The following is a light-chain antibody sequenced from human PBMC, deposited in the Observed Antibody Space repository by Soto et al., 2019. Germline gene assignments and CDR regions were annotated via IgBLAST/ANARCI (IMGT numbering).Light chain of an antibody. CDR3: QHYNSYPWT. CDR1: QSISSW. J-gene: IGKJ1*01. V-gene: IGKV1-5*03. CDR2: KAS. Sequence: DIQMTQSASILSASFGDRVTITCRASQSISSWLAWYQQKPGKAPNLLIYKASHLESGVPSRFSGSGYGTEFNLTISSLQPGDFATYYCQHYNSYPWTFGQGTKVDIK.